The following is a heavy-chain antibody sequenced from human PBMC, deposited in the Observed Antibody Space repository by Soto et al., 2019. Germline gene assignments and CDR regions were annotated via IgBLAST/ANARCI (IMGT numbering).Heavy chain of an antibody. CDR1: GGTFSSYA. CDR2: IIPIFGTA. Sequence: SVKVSCKASGGTFSSYAISWVPQAPGQGLEWMGGIIPIFGTANYAQKFQGRVTITADESTSTAYMELSSLRSEDTAVYYCAREMRGGTYYDYVWGSYRYLFFDYWGQGTLVTVSS. D-gene: IGHD3-16*02. V-gene: IGHV1-69*13. J-gene: IGHJ4*02. CDR3: AREMRGGTYYDYVWGSYRYLFFDY.